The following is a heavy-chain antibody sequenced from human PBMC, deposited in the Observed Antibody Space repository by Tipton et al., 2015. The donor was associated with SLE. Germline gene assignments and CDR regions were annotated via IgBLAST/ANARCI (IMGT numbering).Heavy chain of an antibody. CDR1: GGSISSGGYY. D-gene: IGHD7-27*01. J-gene: IGHJ2*01. V-gene: IGHV4-31*03. Sequence: TLSLTCTVSGGSISSGGYYWTWIRQHPGKGLEWIGYIYYGGSTHYNPSLKSRVTISVDTSKTQFSLNLTSVTAADTAVYSRARGTNWGSGWYFDLWGRGTLVTVSS. CDR3: ARGTNWGSGWYFDL. CDR2: IYYGGST.